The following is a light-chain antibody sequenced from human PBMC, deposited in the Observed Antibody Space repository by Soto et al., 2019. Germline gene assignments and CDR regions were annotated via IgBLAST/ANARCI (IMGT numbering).Light chain of an antibody. CDR1: QAIRTA. J-gene: IGKJ1*01. Sequence: AIQLTQSPSSLSASVGDRVTITCRASQAIRTALGWYQQKPGKAPKLLIYAASTLQGGVPPRFSGSGSGTDFTLTISSLQPEDFATYYCLLDFSYFWAFGQGTKV. CDR2: AAS. CDR3: LLDFSYFWA. V-gene: IGKV1-6*01.